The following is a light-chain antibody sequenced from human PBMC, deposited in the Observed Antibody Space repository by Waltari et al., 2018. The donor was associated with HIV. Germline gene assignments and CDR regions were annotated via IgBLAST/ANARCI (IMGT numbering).Light chain of an antibody. CDR1: RDTSGW. J-gene: IGKJ4*01. CDR3: QQTTSFPLT. CDR2: AAS. V-gene: IGKV1-12*01. Sequence: DVQMTQPPSFVSASVGHTLTITCRASRDTSGWLAWYQQKPGRTPQLLFYAASSLHGGDPSRFSASGCGTPFTLTISGLQPADFATYYCQQTTSFPLTFGGGTRV.